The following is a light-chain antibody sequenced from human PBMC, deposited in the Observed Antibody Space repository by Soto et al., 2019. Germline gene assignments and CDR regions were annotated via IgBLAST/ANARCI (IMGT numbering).Light chain of an antibody. CDR3: QQYNSYSPT. CDR2: NAS. V-gene: IGKV1-5*03. CDR1: QSISVW. Sequence: DIQLTQSPSTLSASVGCRVTITCRASQSISVWLAWYQQKAGKAPNLLIYNASRLESGVPSRFSGSGSETEFTLTISGLQPGDSATYYCQQYNSYSPTFGQGTKVDIK. J-gene: IGKJ1*01.